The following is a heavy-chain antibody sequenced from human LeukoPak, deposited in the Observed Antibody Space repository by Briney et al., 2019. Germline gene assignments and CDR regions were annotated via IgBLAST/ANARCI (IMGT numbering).Heavy chain of an antibody. CDR2: TYYRSKWYN. D-gene: IGHD6-19*01. Sequence: SQSLSLTCAISGDSVSSNSAAWNWIRQSPSRGLEWLGRTYYRSKWYNDYAVSVKSRITINPDTSKNQFSLQLNSVTPEDTAVCYCARDREQWLVNWFDSWGQGTLVTVSS. CDR3: ARDREQWLVNWFDS. V-gene: IGHV6-1*01. J-gene: IGHJ5*01. CDR1: GDSVSSNSAA.